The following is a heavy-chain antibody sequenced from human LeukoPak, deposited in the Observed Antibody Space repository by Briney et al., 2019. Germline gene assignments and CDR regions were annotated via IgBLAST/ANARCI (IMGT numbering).Heavy chain of an antibody. CDR2: IYYSGST. Sequence: SETLSLTCKVSGGSISSSSYYWGWIRQPPGKGLEWIGIIYYSGSTYYNPSLKSRVTISVDTSKNQFSLKLSSVTAADTAVYYCARDNGYDILTGYYNAYFDYWGQGTLVTVSS. CDR3: ARDNGYDILTGYYNAYFDY. J-gene: IGHJ4*02. D-gene: IGHD3-9*01. V-gene: IGHV4-39*07. CDR1: GGSISSSSYY.